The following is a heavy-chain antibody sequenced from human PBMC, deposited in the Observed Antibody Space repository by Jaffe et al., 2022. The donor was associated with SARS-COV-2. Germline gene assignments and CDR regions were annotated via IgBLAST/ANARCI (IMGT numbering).Heavy chain of an antibody. CDR1: GFTFSSYA. V-gene: IGHV3-23*01. CDR3: AKVAEPFSDYYYYGMDV. J-gene: IGHJ6*02. CDR2: ISGSGGST. Sequence: EVQLLESGGGLVQPGGSLRLSCAASGFTFSSYAMSWVRQAPGKGLEWVSAISGSGGSTYYADSVKGRFTISRDNSKNTLYLQMNSLRAEDTAVYYCAKVAEPFSDYYYYGMDVWGQGTTVTVSS.